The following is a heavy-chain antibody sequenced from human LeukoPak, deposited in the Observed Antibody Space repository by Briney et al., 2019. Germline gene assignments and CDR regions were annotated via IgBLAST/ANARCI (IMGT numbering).Heavy chain of an antibody. V-gene: IGHV4-34*01. J-gene: IGHJ4*02. CDR3: ARGPGSIGHRPNFWSGYYVY. D-gene: IGHD3-3*01. Sequence: PGGSLRLPCAASGFTFSSYAVSWVRQPPGKGLEWIGEINHSGSTNYNPSLKSRVTISVDTSKNQFSLKLSSVTAADTAVYYCARGPGSIGHRPNFWSGYYVYWGQGTLVTVSS. CDR2: INHSGST. CDR1: GFTFSSYA.